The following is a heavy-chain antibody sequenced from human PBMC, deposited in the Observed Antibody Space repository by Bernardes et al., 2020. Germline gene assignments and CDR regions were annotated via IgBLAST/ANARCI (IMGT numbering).Heavy chain of an antibody. CDR3: ARHIYDVWSGNMWFDP. CDR1: GYTFTSYD. CDR2: MNPNSGNT. Sequence: ASVKVSRKASGYTFTSYDINWVRQATGQGLEWMGWMNPNSGNTGYAQKFQGRVTMTRNTSISTAYMELSSLRSEDTAVYYCARHIYDVWSGNMWFDPWGQGNLVTVSS. D-gene: IGHD3-3*01. V-gene: IGHV1-8*01. J-gene: IGHJ5*02.